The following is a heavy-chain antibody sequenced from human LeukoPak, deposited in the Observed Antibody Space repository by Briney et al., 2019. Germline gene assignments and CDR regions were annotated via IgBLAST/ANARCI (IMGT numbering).Heavy chain of an antibody. Sequence: GGSLRLSCAASGFTFTIYSINWVRQAPGKGLEWVAYISGSSTTIYYADSVKGRFTISRDNAKSSLYLQMNSLRAEDTAVYYCAREKVTTDYYYYGMDVWGQGTTVTVSS. CDR3: AREKVTTDYYYYGMDV. CDR2: ISGSSTTI. J-gene: IGHJ6*02. V-gene: IGHV3-48*01. D-gene: IGHD4-17*01. CDR1: GFTFTIYS.